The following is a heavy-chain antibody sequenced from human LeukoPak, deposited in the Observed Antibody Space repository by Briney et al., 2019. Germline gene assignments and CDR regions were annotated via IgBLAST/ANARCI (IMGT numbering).Heavy chain of an antibody. Sequence: GGSLRLSCAASGFTFDDYAMHWVRQAPGKGLEGVSGISWNSGSIGYADSVKGRFTISRDNAKNSLYLQMNSLRAEDMALYYCAKEVRDENAFDIWGQGTMVTVSS. J-gene: IGHJ3*02. CDR3: AKEVRDENAFDI. CDR2: ISWNSGSI. D-gene: IGHD3-10*01. CDR1: GFTFDDYA. V-gene: IGHV3-9*03.